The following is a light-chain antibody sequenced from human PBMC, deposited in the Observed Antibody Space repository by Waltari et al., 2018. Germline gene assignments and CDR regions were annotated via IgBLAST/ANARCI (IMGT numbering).Light chain of an antibody. Sequence: DIQMTQSPSSLSASVGDRVTITCRASQTIRNHLNWYQLIPGKAPKLLIYATSTLESGVPSTFSGSGSGTEFTLTISSLQPDDFATYYCQQSYSAPYTFGQGTKLEIK. CDR1: QTIRNH. CDR2: ATS. J-gene: IGKJ2*01. CDR3: QQSYSAPYT. V-gene: IGKV1-39*01.